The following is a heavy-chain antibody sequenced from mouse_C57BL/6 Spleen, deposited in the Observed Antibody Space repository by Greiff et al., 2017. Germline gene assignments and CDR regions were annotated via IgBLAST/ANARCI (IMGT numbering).Heavy chain of an antibody. J-gene: IGHJ2*01. D-gene: IGHD4-1*01. Sequence: EVQGVESGGGLVKPGGSLKLSCAASGFTFSDYGMHWVRQAPEKGLEWVAYISSGSSTIYYADTVKGRFTISRDNAKNTLFLQMTSLRSEDTAMYYCARLLGRGYFDYWGQGTTLTVSS. V-gene: IGHV5-17*01. CDR2: ISSGSSTI. CDR1: GFTFSDYG. CDR3: ARLLGRGYFDY.